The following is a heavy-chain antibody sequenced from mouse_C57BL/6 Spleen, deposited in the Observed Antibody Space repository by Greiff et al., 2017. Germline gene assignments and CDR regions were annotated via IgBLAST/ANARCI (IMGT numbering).Heavy chain of an antibody. D-gene: IGHD1-1*01. Sequence: QVQLQQSGAELAKPGASVKLSCKASGYTFTSYWMHWVKQRPGQGLAWIGNINPSSGYTKYNQKFKDKATLTAEKSSSTAYMQLSSLSYDDSAVYYCTRTVGYAMDYWGQGTSVTVSS. J-gene: IGHJ4*01. V-gene: IGHV1-7*01. CDR2: INPSSGYT. CDR3: TRTVGYAMDY. CDR1: GYTFTSYW.